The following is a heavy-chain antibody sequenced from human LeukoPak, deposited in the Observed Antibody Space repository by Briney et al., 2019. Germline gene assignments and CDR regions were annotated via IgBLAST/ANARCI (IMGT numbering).Heavy chain of an antibody. D-gene: IGHD3-9*01. V-gene: IGHV4-34*01. J-gene: IGHJ5*02. CDR2: INPREST. CDR3: AVTYYDILTGLPLFDP. Sequence: KTSETLSLTCAVYGGSLSDHYWSWFRQPPGKGLEWIGEINPRESTIYNPSLKSRVTISVDTSKNQFSLKLSSVTAADTAVYYCAVTYYDILTGLPLFDPWGQGTLFTASS. CDR1: GGSLSDHY.